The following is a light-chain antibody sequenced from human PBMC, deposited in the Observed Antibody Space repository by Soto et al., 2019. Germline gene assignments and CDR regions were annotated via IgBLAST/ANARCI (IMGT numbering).Light chain of an antibody. V-gene: IGKV2-28*01. CDR3: MQALQTPIT. CDR1: QSLLHRNGYNY. J-gene: IGKJ5*01. Sequence: DIVMTQSPLSLPVTPGEPASISCRSSQSLLHRNGYNYLDWYLQKPGQSPQLLIYLGSSRASGVPDRFSGSESSTDFTLNISRVEAEDVGIYYCMQALQTPITFGQGTRLEIK. CDR2: LGS.